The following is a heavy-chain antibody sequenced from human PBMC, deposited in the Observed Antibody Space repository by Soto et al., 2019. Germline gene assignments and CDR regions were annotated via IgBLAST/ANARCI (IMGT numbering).Heavy chain of an antibody. CDR3: ARAVAATGLNYFDC. V-gene: IGHV3-64*01. CDR2: ISSNGGST. Sequence: EVQLVESGGGLVQPGGSLRLSCAASGFTFSSYAMHWVRQAPGKGLEYVSAISSNGGSTYYANSVKGRFTISRDNSKNTLYLQMGSLRAEDMAVYYCARAVAATGLNYFDCWGQGTLVTVSS. CDR1: GFTFSSYA. D-gene: IGHD2-15*01. J-gene: IGHJ4*02.